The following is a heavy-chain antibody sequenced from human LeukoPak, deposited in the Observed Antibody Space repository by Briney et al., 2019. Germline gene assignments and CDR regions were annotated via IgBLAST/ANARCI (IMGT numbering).Heavy chain of an antibody. CDR2: INSDGSST. D-gene: IGHD6-19*01. J-gene: IGHJ4*02. V-gene: IGHV3-74*01. Sequence: GSLRLSCAASGFTFSSYWMHWVRQAPGKGLVWVSRINSDGSSTSYADSVKGRFTISRDNAKNTLYLQMNSLRAEDTAVYYCARFRYSSGWYNFDYWGQGTLVTVSS. CDR1: GFTFSSYW. CDR3: ARFRYSSGWYNFDY.